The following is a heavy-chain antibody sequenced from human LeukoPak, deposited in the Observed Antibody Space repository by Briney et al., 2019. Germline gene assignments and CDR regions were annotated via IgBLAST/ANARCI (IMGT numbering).Heavy chain of an antibody. Sequence: SQTLSLTCAVSGGSISSGGYSWSWIRQPPGKGLEWIGYIYHSGSTYYNPSLKSRVTISVDRSKNQFSLHLYSVTPEDTAIYYCARDVGTSGWYTFDYWGQGILVTVSS. V-gene: IGHV4-30-2*01. CDR1: GGSISSGGYS. D-gene: IGHD6-19*01. CDR2: IYHSGST. CDR3: ARDVGTSGWYTFDY. J-gene: IGHJ4*02.